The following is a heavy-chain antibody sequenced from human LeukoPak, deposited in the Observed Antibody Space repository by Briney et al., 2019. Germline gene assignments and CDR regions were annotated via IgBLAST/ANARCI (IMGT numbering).Heavy chain of an antibody. V-gene: IGHV6-1*01. Sequence: SQTLSLTCAISGDSVSSNSAAWNWIRQSPSRGLEWLGRTYYRSKWYNDYAVSVRSRITINPDTSKNQFSLQLNSVIPEDTAVYYCAREGYCSGGSCYSSSLDYYGMDVWGKGTTVTVSS. J-gene: IGHJ6*04. CDR3: AREGYCSGGSCYSSSLDYYGMDV. CDR1: GDSVSSNSAA. CDR2: TYYRSKWYN. D-gene: IGHD2-15*01.